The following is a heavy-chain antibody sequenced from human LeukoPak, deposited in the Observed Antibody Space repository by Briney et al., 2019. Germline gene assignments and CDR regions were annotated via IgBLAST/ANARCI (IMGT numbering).Heavy chain of an antibody. J-gene: IGHJ6*02. CDR2: ISYDGSNK. CDR1: GFTFSTYG. Sequence: GGSLRLSCAASGFTFSTYGMHWVRQAPGKGLEWVAVISYDGSNKYYADSVKGRFTISRDNSKNTLYLQMNSLRAEDTAVYYCARDLPYYDILTGYRYGMDVWGQGTTVTVSS. D-gene: IGHD3-9*01. CDR3: ARDLPYYDILTGYRYGMDV. V-gene: IGHV3-30*03.